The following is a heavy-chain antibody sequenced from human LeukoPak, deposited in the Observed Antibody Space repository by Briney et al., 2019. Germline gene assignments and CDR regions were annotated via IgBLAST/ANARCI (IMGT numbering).Heavy chain of an antibody. V-gene: IGHV3-30*18. CDR1: GFTFSSYG. D-gene: IGHD6-19*01. CDR2: ISSDRRNK. J-gene: IGHJ4*02. Sequence: GGSLRLSCAASGFTFSSYGMHWVRQAPGKGLEWVTAISSDRRNKYYADSVKGRFTVSRDNSKNTLYLQMNSLRAEDTAVYYCAKDVAVAGTGYSVLGHWGQGTLVTVSS. CDR3: AKDVAVAGTGYSVLGH.